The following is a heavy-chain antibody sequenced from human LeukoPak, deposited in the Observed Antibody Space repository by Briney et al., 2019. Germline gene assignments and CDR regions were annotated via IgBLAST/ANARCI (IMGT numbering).Heavy chain of an antibody. CDR2: IESNGRRT. CDR3: AREIDSFDM. J-gene: IGHJ3*02. V-gene: IGHV3-74*01. CDR1: GPTFSDYW. Sequence: GGSLRLSCAASGPTFSDYWIQWVRQAPGEGLVWVAGIESNGRRTPYADSVKGRFTISRDNAEDTLYLEMNSLRVEDTAVYYCAREIDSFDMWGQGTMVTVSS.